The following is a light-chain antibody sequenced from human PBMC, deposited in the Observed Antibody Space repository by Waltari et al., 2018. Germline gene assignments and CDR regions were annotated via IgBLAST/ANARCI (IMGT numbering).Light chain of an antibody. Sequence: QSVLTQPPSVSGAPGQRVTISCTGSSSNIGAGYDVHWYQQLPGTAPKLLIYGNSIRPSGGPDRFSGSKSGTSASLAITGLQAEDEADYYCQSYDSSLSGVVFGGGTKLTVL. CDR3: QSYDSSLSGVV. V-gene: IGLV1-40*01. CDR1: SSNIGAGYD. J-gene: IGLJ2*01. CDR2: GNS.